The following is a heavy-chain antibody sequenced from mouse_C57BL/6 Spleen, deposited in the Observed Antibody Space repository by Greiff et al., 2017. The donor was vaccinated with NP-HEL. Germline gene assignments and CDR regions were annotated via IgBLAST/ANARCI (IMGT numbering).Heavy chain of an antibody. CDR1: EYEFPSHD. D-gene: IGHD2-5*01. Sequence: EVMLVESGGGLVQPGESLKLSCESNEYEFPSHDMSWVRKTPEKRLELVAAINSDGGSTYYPDTMERRFIISRDNTKKTLYLQMSSLRSEDPALYYDARKCYINFFAYWGQGTLVTVSA. V-gene: IGHV5-2*01. CDR3: ARKCYINFFAY. CDR2: INSDGGST. J-gene: IGHJ3*01.